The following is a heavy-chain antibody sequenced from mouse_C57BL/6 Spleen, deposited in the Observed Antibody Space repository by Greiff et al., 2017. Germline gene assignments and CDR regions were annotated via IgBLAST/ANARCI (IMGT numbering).Heavy chain of an antibody. D-gene: IGHD2-4*01. CDR3: AGLYDYDGFAY. CDR2: IHPNSGST. V-gene: IGHV1-64*01. Sequence: QVQLKQPGAELVKPGASVKLSCKASGYTFTSYWMHWVKQRPGQGLEWIGMIHPNSGSTNYNEKFKSKATLTVDKSSSTAYMQLSSLTSEDSAVYYCAGLYDYDGFAYWGQGTLVTVSA. J-gene: IGHJ3*01. CDR1: GYTFTSYW.